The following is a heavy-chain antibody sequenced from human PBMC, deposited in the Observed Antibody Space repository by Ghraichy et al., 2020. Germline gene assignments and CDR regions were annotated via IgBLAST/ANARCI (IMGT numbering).Heavy chain of an antibody. Sequence: GGSLRLSCAASQFAFSSYSMNWVRQAPGKGLEWVSYISSRSDSMYYADSVKGRFTISRDNGKSLLYLQMNSLRADDTAVYYCAREPTVTTLPTWYFDLWGRGTLVTVSS. CDR1: QFAFSSYS. D-gene: IGHD4-17*01. CDR2: ISSRSDSM. CDR3: AREPTVTTLPTWYFDL. J-gene: IGHJ2*01. V-gene: IGHV3-48*01.